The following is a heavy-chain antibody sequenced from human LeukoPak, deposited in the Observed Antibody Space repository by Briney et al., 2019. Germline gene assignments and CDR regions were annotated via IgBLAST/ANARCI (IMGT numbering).Heavy chain of an antibody. CDR1: GFTFSNYA. J-gene: IGHJ3*02. CDR3: ALNGREVPSGAFDI. V-gene: IGHV3-23*01. Sequence: GGSLRLSCAASGFTFSNYAMSWVRQAPGKGLEWVSAINGSGGSTYYADSVKSRFTISRDNSKNTLYLQMNSLGAEDTAVYYCALNGREVPSGAFDIWGQGTMVTVSS. CDR2: INGSGGST. D-gene: IGHD3-16*02.